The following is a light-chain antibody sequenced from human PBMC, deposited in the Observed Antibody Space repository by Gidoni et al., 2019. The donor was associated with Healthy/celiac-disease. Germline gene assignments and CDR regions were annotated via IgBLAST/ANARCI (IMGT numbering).Light chain of an antibody. CDR1: SSDVGGYNY. V-gene: IGLV2-14*01. J-gene: IGLJ3*02. CDR2: EVS. Sequence: QSALTQTASVSGAPGQSITISCTGTSSDVGGYNYVSWSQQHPGKAPKLMIYEVSNRPSGVSNRFSGSKSGNTASLTISGLQAEDEADYYCSSYTSSSTWVFGGGTKLTVL. CDR3: SSYTSSSTWV.